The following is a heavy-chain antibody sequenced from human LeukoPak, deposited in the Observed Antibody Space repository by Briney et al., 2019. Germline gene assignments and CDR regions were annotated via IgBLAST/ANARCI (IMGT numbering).Heavy chain of an antibody. J-gene: IGHJ4*02. CDR3: ARDSRNLYGLSVAAFDC. V-gene: IGHV4-4*07. Sequence: SETLSLTCTVSGGSISNYYWSWIRQPAGKGLEWIGRTNTSGNTYYNPPLKSRVTMSVDTSKNQFSLKLRSVTAADTAVYYCARDSRNLYGLSVAAFDCWGQGTLVTVSS. CDR1: GGSISNYY. D-gene: IGHD6-19*01. CDR2: TNTSGNT.